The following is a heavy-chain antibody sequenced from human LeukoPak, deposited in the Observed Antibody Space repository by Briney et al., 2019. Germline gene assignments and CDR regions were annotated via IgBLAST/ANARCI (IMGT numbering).Heavy chain of an antibody. V-gene: IGHV1-69-2*01. CDR1: GYTFTDYY. CDR2: VDPEDGET. CDR3: AGGTITFGGVIGR. D-gene: IGHD3-16*02. J-gene: IGHJ4*02. Sequence: ASVKVSCKVSGYTFTDYYMHWVQQAPGKGLEWMGLVDPEDGETIYAEKFQRRVTITADTSTDTAYMELSSLRSEDTAVYYCAGGTITFGGVIGRWGQGTLVTVSS.